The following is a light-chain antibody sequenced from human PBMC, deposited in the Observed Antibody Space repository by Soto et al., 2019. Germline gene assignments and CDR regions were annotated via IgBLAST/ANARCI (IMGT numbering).Light chain of an antibody. J-gene: IGKJ5*01. CDR3: QQYDNWPIT. CDR2: YTS. V-gene: IGKV3-15*01. CDR1: QSVSSD. Sequence: RETTLASGTLSVSPGQIATLSYRASQSVSSDLAWYQQKPGQAPRLLIYYTSTRATGFPARFSGGGSGTECTLTIRSLQSEDAVLYYCQQYDNWPITLGQGTRLEIK.